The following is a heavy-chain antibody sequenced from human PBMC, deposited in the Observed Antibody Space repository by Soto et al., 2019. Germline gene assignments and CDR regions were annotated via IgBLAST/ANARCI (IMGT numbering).Heavy chain of an antibody. J-gene: IGHJ4*02. CDR1: GFSFTTYW. D-gene: IGHD3-3*01. Sequence: GESLKISCKGSGFSFTTYWIAWVRQMPGKGLEWMGIIYPGDSKTTYSPSFQGQVTISADKSISTAYLQWSSLKASDTAMYYCARHPYYDLWSGYYAYFEYWGQGTQVTVSS. CDR2: IYPGDSKT. V-gene: IGHV5-51*01. CDR3: ARHPYYDLWSGYYAYFEY.